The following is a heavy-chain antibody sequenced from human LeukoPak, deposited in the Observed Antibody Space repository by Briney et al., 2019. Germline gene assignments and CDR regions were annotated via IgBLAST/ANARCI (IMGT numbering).Heavy chain of an antibody. J-gene: IGHJ5*02. CDR3: ARVAAALEDNWFDP. D-gene: IGHD6-13*01. Sequence: ASETLSLTCTVSGGSISSYYWSWIRQPAGEGLEWIGRIYTSGSTNYNPSLKSRVTMSVDTSKNQFSLKLSSVTAADTAVYYCARVAAALEDNWFDPWGQGTLVTVSS. V-gene: IGHV4-4*07. CDR1: GGSISSYY. CDR2: IYTSGST.